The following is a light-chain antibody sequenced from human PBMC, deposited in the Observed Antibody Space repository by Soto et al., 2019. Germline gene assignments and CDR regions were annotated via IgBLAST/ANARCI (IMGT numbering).Light chain of an antibody. CDR2: DAS. V-gene: IGKV3-11*01. CDR1: QSVNSD. Sequence: EIVLTQSPATLSLSPGARATLSCRASQSVNSDLAWYQQRPGRAPRLLSYDASTSATGVPARFSGSGSGTDFSLTISSLKRPDFAVYDCRQRGDWTPSTFGGGTKVEMK. J-gene: IGKJ4*01. CDR3: RQRGDWTPST.